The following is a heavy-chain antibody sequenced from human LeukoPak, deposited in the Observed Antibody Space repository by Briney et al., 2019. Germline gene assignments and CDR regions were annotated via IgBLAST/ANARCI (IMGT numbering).Heavy chain of an antibody. CDR3: ASTLTGDRPYYFDY. J-gene: IGHJ4*02. Sequence: SETLSLTCTVSGGSISSSSYYLGWIRQPPGKGLEWIVSIYYSGSTYYNPSLKSRVTISVDTSKNQFSLKLSSVTAADTAVYYCASTLTGDRPYYFDYWGQGTLVTVSS. CDR2: IYYSGST. V-gene: IGHV4-39*01. D-gene: IGHD3-16*01. CDR1: GGSISSSSYY.